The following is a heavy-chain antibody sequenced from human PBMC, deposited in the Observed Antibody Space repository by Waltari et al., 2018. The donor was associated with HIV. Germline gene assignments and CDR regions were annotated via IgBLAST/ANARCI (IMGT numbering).Heavy chain of an antibody. D-gene: IGHD6-19*01. CDR3: AKDILNNSGVDY. V-gene: IGHV3-74*01. CDR1: GFTFYRYW. CDR2: INNDGSTT. Sequence: EVQLVESGGGLVQPGGSLRLSCAASGFTFYRYWMHWVRQAPGKGLVWVSRINNDGSTTNYADSVKGRFTISRDNAKNTLYLQMNSLRAEDTAVYYCAKDILNNSGVDYWGQGTLVTVSS. J-gene: IGHJ4*02.